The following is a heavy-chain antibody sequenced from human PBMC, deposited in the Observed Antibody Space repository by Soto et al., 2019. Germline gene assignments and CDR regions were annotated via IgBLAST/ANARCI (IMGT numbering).Heavy chain of an antibody. D-gene: IGHD3-16*02. V-gene: IGHV4-31*03. CDR1: GGSISSGGYY. CDR2: IYYSGST. CDR3: ARGGRLSPVKDV. Sequence: SETLSLTCTVSGGSISSGGYYWSWIRQHPGKGLEWIGYIYYSGSTYYNPSLKSRVTISVDTSKNQFSLKLSSVTAADTAVYYCARGGRLSPVKDVWGQGTTVTVSS. J-gene: IGHJ6*02.